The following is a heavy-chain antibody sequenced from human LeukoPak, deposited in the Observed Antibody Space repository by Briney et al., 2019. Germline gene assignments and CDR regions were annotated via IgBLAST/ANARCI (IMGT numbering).Heavy chain of an antibody. Sequence: GASLRLSCAASGFAFSSYAMSWVRQAPGKGLEWVSAISGSGGSTYYADSVKGRFTISRDNSKNTLYLQMNSLRAEDTAVYYCAKGDCSSTSCHYYYYGMDVWGQGTTVTVSS. CDR2: ISGSGGST. J-gene: IGHJ6*02. CDR3: AKGDCSSTSCHYYYYGMDV. CDR1: GFAFSSYA. D-gene: IGHD2-2*01. V-gene: IGHV3-23*01.